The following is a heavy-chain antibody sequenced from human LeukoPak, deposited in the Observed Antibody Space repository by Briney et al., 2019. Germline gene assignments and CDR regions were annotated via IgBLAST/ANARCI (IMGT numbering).Heavy chain of an antibody. J-gene: IGHJ4*02. D-gene: IGHD3-22*01. CDR2: IYSGGRT. CDR3: ARDTYYYDSSGYYPVDY. V-gene: IGHV3-53*01. Sequence: GGSLRLSCAASGFTVSSNYMSWVRQAPGKGLEWVAVIYSGGRTYYADSVKGRFTISRDNSKNTLYLQMNSLRAEDTAVYYCARDTYYYDSSGYYPVDYWGQGTLVTVSS. CDR1: GFTVSSNY.